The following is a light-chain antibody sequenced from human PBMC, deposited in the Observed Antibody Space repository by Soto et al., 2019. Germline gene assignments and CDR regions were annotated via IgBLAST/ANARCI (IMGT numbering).Light chain of an antibody. J-gene: IGLJ2*01. V-gene: IGLV2-11*01. Sequence: QSALTQPASVSGSPGQSITISCTGTSSDVGGYNYVSWYQQYPGKAPKLMIYDVSKRPSGVPDRFSGSKSGNTASLTISGLQAEDEADYYCCSYAGSYTVFGGGTKLTVL. CDR2: DVS. CDR1: SSDVGGYNY. CDR3: CSYAGSYTV.